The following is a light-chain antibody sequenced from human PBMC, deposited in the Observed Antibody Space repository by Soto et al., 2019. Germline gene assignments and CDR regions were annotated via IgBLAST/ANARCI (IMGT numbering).Light chain of an antibody. J-gene: IGLJ1*01. CDR3: CSYAGSXTSLYV. Sequence: QSVLTQPRSLSGSPGQSVTISCTGTSSDVGGYNYVSWYQQHPGKAPKLMIYDVSKRPSGVPDRFSGSKSGNTASLTISGLQAEDEADFYCCSYAGSXTSLYVFGTGTKVTVL. CDR2: DVS. CDR1: SSDVGGYNY. V-gene: IGLV2-11*01.